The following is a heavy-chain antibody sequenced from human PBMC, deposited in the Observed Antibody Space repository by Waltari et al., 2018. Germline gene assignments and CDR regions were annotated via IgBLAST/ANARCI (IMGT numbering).Heavy chain of an antibody. Sequence: EVQLVESGGGLVQPGRSLRLSCAASGFTFDDYAMHWVRQAPGKGLEWVSGISWNSGSIGYADSVKGRFTISRDNAKNSLYLQMNSLRAEDTALYYCAKALRYCSGGSCYYYFDYWGQGTLVTVSS. CDR3: AKALRYCSGGSCYYYFDY. D-gene: IGHD2-15*01. CDR1: GFTFDDYA. CDR2: ISWNSGSI. V-gene: IGHV3-9*01. J-gene: IGHJ4*02.